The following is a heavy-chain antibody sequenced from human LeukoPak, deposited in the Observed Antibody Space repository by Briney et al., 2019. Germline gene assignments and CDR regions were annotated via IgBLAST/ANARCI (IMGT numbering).Heavy chain of an antibody. J-gene: IGHJ4*02. CDR2: INHSGST. Sequence: SETLSLTCAVYGGSFSGYYWSWIRQPPGKGLEWIGEINHSGSTNYNPSLKSRVTISVDTSKNQFSLKLSSVTAADTAVYYCARTGYYYDSSGYPDYWGQGTLVTVSS. CDR1: GGSFSGYY. V-gene: IGHV4-34*01. D-gene: IGHD3-22*01. CDR3: ARTGYYYDSSGYPDY.